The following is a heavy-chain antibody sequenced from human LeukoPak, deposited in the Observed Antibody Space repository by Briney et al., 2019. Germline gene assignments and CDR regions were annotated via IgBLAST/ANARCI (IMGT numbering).Heavy chain of an antibody. V-gene: IGHV3-21*01. CDR1: GFAFNTYA. D-gene: IGHD6-19*01. J-gene: IGHJ4*02. CDR3: AREGGGIAVTSLDY. Sequence: GGSLRLSCAASGFAFNTYAMHWVRQAPGKGLEWVSSISSSSSYIYYADSVKGRFTISRDNAKNSLYLQMNSLRAEDTAVYYCAREGGGIAVTSLDYWGQGTLVTVSS. CDR2: ISSSSSYI.